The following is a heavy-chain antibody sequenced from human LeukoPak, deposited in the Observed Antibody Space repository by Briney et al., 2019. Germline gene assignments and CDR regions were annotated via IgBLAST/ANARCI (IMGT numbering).Heavy chain of an antibody. V-gene: IGHV1-3*01. J-gene: IGHJ3*02. CDR3: ARDGGDSSSRAGDAFDI. CDR1: QYTFTDYA. Sequence: ASVKVSCKASQYTFTDYAVHWVRQAPGQRLEWMGWIDAGNGKTKYSQSSQGRVTIIRDASASTAYMELRSLRSDDTAVYYCARDGGDSSSRAGDAFDIWGQGTMVTVSS. CDR2: IDAGNGKT. D-gene: IGHD6-13*01.